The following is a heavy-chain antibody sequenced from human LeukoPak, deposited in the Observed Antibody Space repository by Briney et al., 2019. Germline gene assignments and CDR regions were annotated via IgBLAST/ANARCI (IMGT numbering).Heavy chain of an antibody. Sequence: ASVKVSCKASGYTFISYGLSWVRQAPGQGLEWMGWISAYNGNTHYAPNVQGRVAMTTDTSTSTGYMDLRTLRSEDTAVYYCVISYYDATGYYDYWGQGTLVSVSS. CDR2: ISAYNGNT. J-gene: IGHJ4*02. D-gene: IGHD3-22*01. CDR3: VISYYDATGYYDY. V-gene: IGHV1-18*01. CDR1: GYTFISYG.